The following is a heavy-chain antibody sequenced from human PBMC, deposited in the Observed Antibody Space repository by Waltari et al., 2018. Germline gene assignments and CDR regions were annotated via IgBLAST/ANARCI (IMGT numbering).Heavy chain of an antibody. D-gene: IGHD3-3*01. V-gene: IGHV7-4-1*02. CDR1: GYILTSNA. J-gene: IGHJ4*02. CDR2: INPNTGTP. Sequence: QVQLVQSGTELKKPGASVKVSYKDSGYILTSNAINWVRQAPGQGLEWMGWINPNTGTPMYAQGFTERFVFSLDTSVTTAYLQITSLKAEDTAIYYCARGHDFWSGYQNALDYWGQGTLVTVSS. CDR3: ARGHDFWSGYQNALDY.